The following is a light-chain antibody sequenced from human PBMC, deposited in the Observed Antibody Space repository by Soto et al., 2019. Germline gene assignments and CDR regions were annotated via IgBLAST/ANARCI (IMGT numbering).Light chain of an antibody. J-gene: IGKJ4*01. CDR1: ESVGNW. CDR2: AAS. CDR3: QQANTFPLS. Sequence: DIQMTQSPSSLSASVGDRITITCRASESVGNWLAWYQQKPGKAPKLLIYAASTLQSGVPSWFSGSRSGTVFSLTVSNLQPEDSATYYCQQANTFPLSFGGGTKVEIK. V-gene: IGKV1D-12*01.